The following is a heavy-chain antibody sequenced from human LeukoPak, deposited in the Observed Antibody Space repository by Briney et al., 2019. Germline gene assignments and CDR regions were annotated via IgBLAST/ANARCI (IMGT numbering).Heavy chain of an antibody. J-gene: IGHJ4*02. CDR3: ARGIAAALDY. D-gene: IGHD6-13*01. CDR2: ISSSGSTI. CDR1: GFTFSSYE. Sequence: GSLRLSCAASGFTFSSYEMNWDRQAPGKGLEWVSYISSSGSTIYYADSVKGRFTISRDNAKNSLYLQMNSLRAEDTAVYYCARGIAAALDYWGQGTLVTVSS. V-gene: IGHV3-48*03.